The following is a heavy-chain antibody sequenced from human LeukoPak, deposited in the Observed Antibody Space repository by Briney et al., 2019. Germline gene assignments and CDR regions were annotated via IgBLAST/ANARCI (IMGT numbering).Heavy chain of an antibody. V-gene: IGHV3-23*01. CDR3: AKTPPTTVVVGITYFDY. CDR1: GFTFSSHG. J-gene: IGHJ4*02. CDR2: ISDIGDAT. Sequence: GGSLRLSCAASGFTFSSHGMSWVRQAPGKGLEWISHISDIGDATYYADSVKGRFTISRDNSKNTLYLQMNSLRAEDTAVYYCAKTPPTTVVVGITYFDYWGQGTLVAVSS. D-gene: IGHD3-22*01.